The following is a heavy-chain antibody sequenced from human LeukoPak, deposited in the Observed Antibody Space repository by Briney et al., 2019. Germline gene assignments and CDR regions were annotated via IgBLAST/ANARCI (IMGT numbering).Heavy chain of an antibody. V-gene: IGHV3-7*05. CDR2: IKQDGSEK. CDR3: ARDHSSGWAFDY. Sequence: GGSLRLSCAASGFTFSSYWMSWVRQTPGKGLEWVANIKQDGSEKYYVDSVKGRFAISRDNAKNSLYLQMDSLRAEDTAFYFCARDHSSGWAFDYWGQGTLVTVSS. J-gene: IGHJ4*02. CDR1: GFTFSSYW. D-gene: IGHD6-19*01.